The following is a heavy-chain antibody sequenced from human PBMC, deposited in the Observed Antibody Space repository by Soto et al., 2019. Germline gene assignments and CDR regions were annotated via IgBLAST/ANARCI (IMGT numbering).Heavy chain of an antibody. Sequence: QITLKESGPTLVKPTQTLTLTCTFSGFSLSTSGVGVGWIRQPPGKALEWLALIYWDDDKRYSPSLKSRLTITKDTSKNQVVLTMTNMDPVDTATYYCAHSLISWVGPAAVGWFDPWGQGTLVTVSS. J-gene: IGHJ5*02. V-gene: IGHV2-5*02. CDR3: AHSLISWVGPAAVGWFDP. CDR2: IYWDDDK. CDR1: GFSLSTSGVG. D-gene: IGHD2-2*01.